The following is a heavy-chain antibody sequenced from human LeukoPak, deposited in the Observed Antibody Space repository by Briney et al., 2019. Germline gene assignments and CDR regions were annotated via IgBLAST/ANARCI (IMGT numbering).Heavy chain of an antibody. J-gene: IGHJ5*02. V-gene: IGHV5-51*01. CDR1: GYSFTSYW. Sequence: GESLKISCKGSGYSFTSYWIGWVRQMPGKGLEWMGIIYPGDSDTRYSPSFQGQVTISADKSISTAYLQWSSLKASDTAMYYCARLSMGGEGYCSSTSCYFGWFDPWGQGTLVTVSS. CDR3: ARLSMGGEGYCSSTSCYFGWFDP. D-gene: IGHD2-2*01. CDR2: IYPGDSDT.